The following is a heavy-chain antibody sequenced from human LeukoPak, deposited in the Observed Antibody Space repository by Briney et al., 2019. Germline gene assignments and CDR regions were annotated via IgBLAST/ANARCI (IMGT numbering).Heavy chain of an antibody. V-gene: IGHV4-61*05. J-gene: IGHJ4*02. Sequence: SETLSLTCTVSGGSISSSSYYWGWIRQPPGKGLEWIGTIYYSGSTNYNPSLKSRVTISVDTSKNQFSLKLSSVTAADTAVYYCARVGYCSSTSCLLADYWGQGTLVTVSS. CDR1: GGSISSSSYY. CDR2: IYYSGST. D-gene: IGHD2-2*01. CDR3: ARVGYCSSTSCLLADY.